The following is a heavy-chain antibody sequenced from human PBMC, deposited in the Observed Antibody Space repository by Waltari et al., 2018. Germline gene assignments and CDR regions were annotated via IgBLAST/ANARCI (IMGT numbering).Heavy chain of an antibody. J-gene: IGHJ6*02. CDR1: GFTFTSSA. Sequence: QMQLVQSGPEVKKPGTSVKVSCKASGFTFTSSAMQWVRQARGQRLEWIGWIVVGSGNTNYAQKFQERVTITRDMSTSTAYMELSSLRAEDTAVYYCARELRMPVVVAATADNYYGMDVWGQGTTVTVSS. CDR3: ARELRMPVVVAATADNYYGMDV. D-gene: IGHD2-15*01. V-gene: IGHV1-58*02. CDR2: IVVGSGNT.